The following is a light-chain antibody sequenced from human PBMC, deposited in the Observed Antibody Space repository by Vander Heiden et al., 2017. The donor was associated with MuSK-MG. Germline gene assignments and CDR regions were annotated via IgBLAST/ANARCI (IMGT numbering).Light chain of an antibody. CDR2: GAS. J-gene: IGKJ1*01. CDR3: QKYDNSPWT. CDR1: QGIRNY. Sequence: DIQMTQSPSSLSASVGDRVTITCRASQGIRNYLAWYQQKPGQVPMLLIYGASTLQSGVPSRFSGTGSGTEFTLAISSLQAEDVATYYCQKYDNSPWTFGQGTKVEIK. V-gene: IGKV1-27*01.